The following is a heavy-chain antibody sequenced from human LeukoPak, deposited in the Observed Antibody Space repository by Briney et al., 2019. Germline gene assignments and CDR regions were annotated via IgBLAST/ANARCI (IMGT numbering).Heavy chain of an antibody. CDR2: INHSGKT. J-gene: IGHJ5*02. Sequence: SETLSLTCAVSGVSLSGYYWGWIRQTPGKGLEWIGEINHSGKTNYNPSLKSRFTISAYTSKNQFSLELRSVTAADTAVHYCAKAYNSTSWFPHWGQGALVTVSS. V-gene: IGHV4-34*01. CDR1: GVSLSGYY. D-gene: IGHD6-13*01. CDR3: AKAYNSTSWFPH.